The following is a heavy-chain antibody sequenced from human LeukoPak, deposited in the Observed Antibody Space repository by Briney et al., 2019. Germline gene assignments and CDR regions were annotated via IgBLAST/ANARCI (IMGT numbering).Heavy chain of an antibody. J-gene: IGHJ4*02. V-gene: IGHV3-23*01. CDR2: ISGSGGST. CDR3: AKRGRRPNYSNYEGEGY. CDR1: GFTFSSYA. D-gene: IGHD4-11*01. Sequence: GGSLRLSCAASGFTFSSYAMSWVRQAPGKGLEWVSAISGSGGSTYYADSVKGRFTISRDNSKNTLYLQMNSLRAEDTAVYYCAKRGRRPNYSNYEGEGYWGQGTLVTVSS.